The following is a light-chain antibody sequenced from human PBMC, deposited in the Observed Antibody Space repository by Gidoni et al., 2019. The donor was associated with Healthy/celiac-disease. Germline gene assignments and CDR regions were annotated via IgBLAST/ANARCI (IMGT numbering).Light chain of an antibody. Sequence: VVMTQSPLSLPVTLGQPASISCRSSQSLVYSDGNPYVNWFQQRPGQSPRRLIYKVSNRDSGVPDRVSGSGSGTDFTLKISRVEAEDVGVYYCMQGTHWPRTFGQGTKVEIK. CDR2: KVS. CDR3: MQGTHWPRT. V-gene: IGKV2-30*01. CDR1: QSLVYSDGNPY. J-gene: IGKJ1*01.